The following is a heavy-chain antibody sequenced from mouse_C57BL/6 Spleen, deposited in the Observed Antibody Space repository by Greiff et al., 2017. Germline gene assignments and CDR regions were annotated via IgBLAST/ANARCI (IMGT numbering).Heavy chain of an antibody. CDR2: FYPGSGSI. V-gene: IGHV1-62-2*01. Sequence: QLHQSGAELVKPGASVKLSSRPSAYTFTEYPIHWLKQRSGRGIGGIGWFYPGSGSITYNKKVKDKATLTADKSSSTVYMELSRLTSEDSAVYFCARHEDKRSAMDYWGQGTSVTVAS. J-gene: IGHJ4*01. CDR1: AYTFTEYP. CDR3: ARHEDKRSAMDY.